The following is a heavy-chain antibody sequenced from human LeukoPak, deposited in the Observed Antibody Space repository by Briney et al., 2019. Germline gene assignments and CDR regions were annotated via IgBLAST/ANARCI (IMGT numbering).Heavy chain of an antibody. CDR1: GFTFSSYS. CDR3: TTEAGYSSSSGDDY. V-gene: IGHV3-21*03. D-gene: IGHD6-6*01. J-gene: IGHJ4*02. Sequence: GGSLRLSCAASGFTFSSYSMNWVRQAPGKGLEWVSSISSSSSYIYYADSVKGRFTISRDNAKNSLYLQMNSLKTEDTAVYYCTTEAGYSSSSGDDYWGQGTLVTVSS. CDR2: ISSSSSYI.